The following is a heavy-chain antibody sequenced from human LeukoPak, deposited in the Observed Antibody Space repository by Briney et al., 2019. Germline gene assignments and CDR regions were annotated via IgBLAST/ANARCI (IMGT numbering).Heavy chain of an antibody. Sequence: GGSLRLSCAASGFTFSSYEMNWVRQAPGKGLEWCSYISSSGSTIYYADSVKGRFTISRDNAKNSLYLQMNSLRAEDTAVYYCARGLDDYVWGSYRYPAYYFDYWGQGTLVTVSS. V-gene: IGHV3-48*03. CDR2: ISSSGSTI. CDR1: GFTFSSYE. D-gene: IGHD3-16*02. J-gene: IGHJ4*02. CDR3: ARGLDDYVWGSYRYPAYYFDY.